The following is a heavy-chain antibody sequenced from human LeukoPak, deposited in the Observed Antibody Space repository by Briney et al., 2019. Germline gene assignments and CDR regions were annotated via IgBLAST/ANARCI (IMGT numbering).Heavy chain of an antibody. J-gene: IGHJ4*02. CDR3: ARFSEYSHSSVHYLDY. D-gene: IGHD3-22*01. CDR1: GGSISSYY. V-gene: IGHV4-4*07. CDR2: IYTSGST. Sequence: SETLSLTCTVSGGSISSYYWSWLRQPAGKGLEWIGRIYTSGSTNYNPSLKSRVTMSVDTSKNQFSLKLSSVTAADTAVYYCARFSEYSHSSVHYLDYWGQGTLVSVSS.